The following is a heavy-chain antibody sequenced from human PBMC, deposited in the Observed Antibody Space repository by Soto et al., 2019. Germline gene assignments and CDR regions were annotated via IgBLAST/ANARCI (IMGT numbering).Heavy chain of an antibody. D-gene: IGHD2-15*01. CDR3: ARKMGHCSGGSCYSPDNWFDP. V-gene: IGHV1-18*01. CDR1: GYTFTSYG. CDR2: ISAYNGNT. J-gene: IGHJ5*02. Sequence: ASVKVSCKASGYTFTSYGISWVRQAPGQGLEWMGWISAYNGNTNYAQKLQGRVTMTTDTSTSTAYMELRSLRSDDTAVYYCARKMGHCSGGSCYSPDNWFDPWGQGTLVTSPQ.